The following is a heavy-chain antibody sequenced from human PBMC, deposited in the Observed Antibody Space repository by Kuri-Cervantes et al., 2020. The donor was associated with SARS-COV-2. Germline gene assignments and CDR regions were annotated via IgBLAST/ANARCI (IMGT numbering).Heavy chain of an antibody. Sequence: GESLKISCAASGFTFSSYAMHWVRRAPGKGLEWVAVIPYDGSNKYYADSVKGRFTISRDNSKNTLYLQMNSLRAEDTAVYYCARDPDDILTGPFDYWGQGNLVNVSS. CDR2: IPYDGSNK. CDR3: ARDPDDILTGPFDY. J-gene: IGHJ4*02. D-gene: IGHD3-9*01. V-gene: IGHV3-30*04. CDR1: GFTFSSYA.